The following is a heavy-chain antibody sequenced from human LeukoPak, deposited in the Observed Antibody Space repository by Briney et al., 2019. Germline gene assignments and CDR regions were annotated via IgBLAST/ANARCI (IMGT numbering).Heavy chain of an antibody. D-gene: IGHD6-19*01. V-gene: IGHV3-30*02. J-gene: IGHJ4*02. Sequence: PGGSLRLSCAASGFTFSSYGMHWVRQAPGKGLEWVAVIWYDGSNKYYADSVKGRFTISRDNSKNTLYLQMNSLRAEDTAVYYCAKSWEQWLVRGFDYWGQGTLVTVSS. CDR1: GFTFSSYG. CDR3: AKSWEQWLVRGFDY. CDR2: IWYDGSNK.